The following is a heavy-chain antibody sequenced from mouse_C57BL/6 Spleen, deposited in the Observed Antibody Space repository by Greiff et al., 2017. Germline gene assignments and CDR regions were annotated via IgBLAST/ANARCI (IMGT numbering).Heavy chain of an antibody. CDR2: IYPGDGDT. J-gene: IGHJ2*01. D-gene: IGHD1-1*01. CDR3: AREAITTVAADY. V-gene: IGHV1-80*01. CDR1: GYAFSSYW. Sequence: QVQLQQSGAELVKPGASVKISCKASGYAFSSYWMNWVKQRPGKGLEWIGQIYPGDGDTNYNGKFKGKATLTADKSSSTAYMQLSSLTSEDSAVYFCAREAITTVAADYGGQGTTLTVSS.